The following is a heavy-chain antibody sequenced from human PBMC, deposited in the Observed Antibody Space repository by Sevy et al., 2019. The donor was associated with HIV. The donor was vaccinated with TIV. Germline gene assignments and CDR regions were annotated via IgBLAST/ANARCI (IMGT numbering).Heavy chain of an antibody. Sequence: SETLSLTCTVSGGAISSYYWSWIRQPPGKGLEWIGDIDYSGSTNYNPSLKSRVTISVDTSKNQFSLKLSSVTAADTAVYYCARGYYDRSGYYHDFDYWGQGTLVTVSS. D-gene: IGHD3-22*01. CDR2: IDYSGST. V-gene: IGHV4-59*01. CDR3: ARGYYDRSGYYHDFDY. J-gene: IGHJ4*02. CDR1: GGAISSYY.